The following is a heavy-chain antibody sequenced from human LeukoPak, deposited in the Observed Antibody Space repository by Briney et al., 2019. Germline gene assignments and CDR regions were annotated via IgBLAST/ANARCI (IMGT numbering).Heavy chain of an antibody. CDR3: ARAEYSSRWSLDY. CDR1: GFTFSSYA. Sequence: GGSLRLSCAASGFTFSSYAMTWVRQAPGKGLEWVSTVSASDGTTYYADSVKGRFTVSRDNSKNTLYLQMNSLRAEDTAVYYCARAEYSSRWSLDYWGQGALVTVSS. CDR2: VSASDGTT. J-gene: IGHJ4*02. V-gene: IGHV3-23*01. D-gene: IGHD6-13*01.